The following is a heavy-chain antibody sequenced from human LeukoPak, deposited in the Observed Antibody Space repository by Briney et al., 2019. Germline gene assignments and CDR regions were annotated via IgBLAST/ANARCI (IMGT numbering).Heavy chain of an antibody. CDR1: GFTFDDYA. J-gene: IGHJ4*02. Sequence: VQPGRSLRLSCAASGFTFDDYAMHWVRQAPGKGLEWVSGISWNSGSIGYADSVKGRFTISRDNAKNSLYLQMNSLRAEDTALYYCAREGPTSGWGYYFDYWGQGTLVTVSS. V-gene: IGHV3-9*01. D-gene: IGHD6-19*01. CDR3: AREGPTSGWGYYFDY. CDR2: ISWNSGSI.